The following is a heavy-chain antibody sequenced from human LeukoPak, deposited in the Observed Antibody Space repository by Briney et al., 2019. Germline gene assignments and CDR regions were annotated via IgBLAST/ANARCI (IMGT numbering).Heavy chain of an antibody. J-gene: IGHJ4*02. CDR3: AKHQSNYDFWSGYSL. CDR1: GFIFNSYW. CDR2: IRYDGSDK. D-gene: IGHD3-3*01. Sequence: GGSLRLSCAASGFIFNSYWMSWVRQAPGKGLEWVAFIRYDGSDKYYADSVKGRFTISRDNSRNTMYLQMNSLRSEDTAVFYCAKHQSNYDFWSGYSLWGQGTLVTVSS. V-gene: IGHV3-30*02.